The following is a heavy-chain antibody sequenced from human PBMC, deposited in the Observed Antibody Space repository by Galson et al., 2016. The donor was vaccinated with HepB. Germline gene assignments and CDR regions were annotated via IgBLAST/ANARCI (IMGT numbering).Heavy chain of an antibody. CDR1: GFTFGGFW. CDR3: VRSKSMSHRFLGLPRNQRGFNYGSLVYDL. CDR2: IKQDGSEK. D-gene: IGHD5-18*01. J-gene: IGHJ5*02. Sequence: SLRLSCASSGFTFGGFWMSWVRQAPGKGLQWVATIKQDGSEKYYVDSVRGRFTIPRANPKSSLYVQMNGLRVEDTAVYYCVRSKSMSHRFLGLPRNQRGFNYGSLVYDLWGQGMLVTVSS. V-gene: IGHV3-7*03.